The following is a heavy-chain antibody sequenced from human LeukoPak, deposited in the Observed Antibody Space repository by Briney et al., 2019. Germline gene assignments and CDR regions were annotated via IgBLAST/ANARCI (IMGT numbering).Heavy chain of an antibody. Sequence: SGGSLTLSCAASGFSFSIHGMGWVRQAPGKGLEWVALMSYDGRNKYYPDSVKGRFTISRDNSKNTMYLQMNSLKGEDTAVYYCARRSNPSGRIDHWGQGTLVTVSS. J-gene: IGHJ4*02. CDR2: MSYDGRNK. V-gene: IGHV3-30*03. D-gene: IGHD3-10*01. CDR3: ARRSNPSGRIDH. CDR1: GFSFSIHG.